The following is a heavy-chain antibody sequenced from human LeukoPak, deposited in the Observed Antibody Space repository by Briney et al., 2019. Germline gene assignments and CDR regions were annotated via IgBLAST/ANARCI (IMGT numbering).Heavy chain of an antibody. CDR3: ATVGLVAALDV. J-gene: IGHJ4*02. CDR1: GFTFSSYS. Sequence: GGSLRLSCAASGFTFSSYSMNWVRQAPGKGLEWVSSISSSSSYIYYADSVKGRFTISRDNAKNSLYLQMNSLRAEDTAVYYCATVGLVAALDVWGQGTLVTVSS. D-gene: IGHD5-12*01. V-gene: IGHV3-21*01. CDR2: ISSSSSYI.